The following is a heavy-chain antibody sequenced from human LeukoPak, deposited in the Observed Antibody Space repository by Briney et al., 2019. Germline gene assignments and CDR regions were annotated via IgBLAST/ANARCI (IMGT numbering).Heavy chain of an antibody. D-gene: IGHD5-12*01. J-gene: IGHJ4*02. V-gene: IGHV3-33*01. CDR2: IWYDGSSK. CDR3: ARARSLGIVATSFDY. CDR1: GFTVSSDV. Sequence: PGGSLILSCSASGFTVSSDVMHWFRQAPGKGLEWVAVIWYDGSSKYYADSVKGRFTISRDNSKNTLYLQMNSLRAEDTAVYYCARARSLGIVATSFDYWGQGTLVTVSS.